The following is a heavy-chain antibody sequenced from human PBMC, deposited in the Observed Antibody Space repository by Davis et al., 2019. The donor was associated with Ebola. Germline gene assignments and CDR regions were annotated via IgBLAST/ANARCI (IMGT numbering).Heavy chain of an antibody. D-gene: IGHD7-27*01. CDR1: GGSFSSYF. CDR3: AREVLGTHSYYYYMDV. Sequence: PSETLSLTCAVYGGSFSSYFWSWIRQPPGKGLEWIGEINHSGSTNYNPSLKSRVTISVDTSKNQFSLKLRFVTAADTAVYYCAREVLGTHSYYYYMDVWGKGTTVTVSS. J-gene: IGHJ6*03. CDR2: INHSGST. V-gene: IGHV4-34*01.